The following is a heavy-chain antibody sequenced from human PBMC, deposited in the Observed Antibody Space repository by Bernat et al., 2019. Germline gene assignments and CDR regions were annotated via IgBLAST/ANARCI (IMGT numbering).Heavy chain of an antibody. V-gene: IGHV3-33*01. D-gene: IGHD6-6*01. CDR1: GFTFSSYG. J-gene: IGHJ4*02. CDR2: IWDDGSNK. Sequence: QVQLVESGGGVVQPGRSLRLSCAASGFTFSSYGMHWVRQAPGKGLEWVAVIWDDGSNKYYADSVKGRFTISRDNSKNTLYLQMNSLRAEDTAVYYCARAYSCSSLRWWTLDYWGQGTLVTVSS. CDR3: ARAYSCSSLRWWTLDY.